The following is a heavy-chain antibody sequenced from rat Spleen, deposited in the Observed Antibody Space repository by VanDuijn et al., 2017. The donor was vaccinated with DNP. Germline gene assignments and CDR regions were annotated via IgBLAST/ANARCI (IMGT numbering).Heavy chain of an antibody. V-gene: IGHV5-58*01. CDR2: INTDGDTT. Sequence: EVQLVETGGGLVQPGRSLKLSCVASGFTFSGYWMYWIRQAPGKGLEWVASINTDGDTTYYPDSVKGRFTVSRDTAENTVCLQMNSLRSEDTATYYCAKDRTGGFPMDAWGQGTSVTVSS. J-gene: IGHJ4*01. CDR3: AKDRTGGFPMDA. CDR1: GFTFSGYW. D-gene: IGHD4-1*01.